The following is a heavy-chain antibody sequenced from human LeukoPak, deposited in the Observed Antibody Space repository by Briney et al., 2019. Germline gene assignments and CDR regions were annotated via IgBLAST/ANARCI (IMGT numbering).Heavy chain of an antibody. V-gene: IGHV6-1*01. Sequence: SQTLSLTCAISGDSVSSNSAAWIWIRQSPSRGFEWLGGTYYRSKWYNDYAVSVKSRITIYPDTSKNQFSLQLNSVTPEDTAVHNCTGDPASSSEWFDECERWLVHEGGYWGQGTLVTVSS. CDR1: GDSVSSNSAA. CDR3: TGDPASSSEWFDECERWLVHEGGY. CDR2: TYYRSKWYN. J-gene: IGHJ4*02. D-gene: IGHD6-19*01.